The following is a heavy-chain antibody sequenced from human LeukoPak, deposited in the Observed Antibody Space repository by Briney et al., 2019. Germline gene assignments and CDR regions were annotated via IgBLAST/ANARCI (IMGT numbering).Heavy chain of an antibody. CDR3: ARGFSVVVVPAAMGGFDY. Sequence: GASVKVSCKASGGTFSSYAISWVRQAPGQGLEWMGRIIPILGIANYAQKFQGRVTITADKSTSTAYMELSSLRSEDTAVYYCARGFSVVVVPAAMGGFDYWGQGTLVTVSP. V-gene: IGHV1-69*04. CDR2: IIPILGIA. J-gene: IGHJ4*02. D-gene: IGHD2-2*01. CDR1: GGTFSSYA.